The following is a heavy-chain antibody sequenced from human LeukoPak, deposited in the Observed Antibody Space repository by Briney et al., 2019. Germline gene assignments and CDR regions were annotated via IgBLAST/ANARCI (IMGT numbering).Heavy chain of an antibody. D-gene: IGHD2-15*01. CDR1: GFTFGDYA. J-gene: IGHJ4*02. CDR3: SRSYCSGGTCYGQYYFDC. CDR2: IRTKAPGGTT. V-gene: IGHV3-49*04. Sequence: GGSLRLSCTASGFTFGDYAMSWVRQAPGKGLEWVGFIRTKAPGGTTEYAASVKGRFTISRDDSESIAYLQMNSLKTEDTAVYYCSRSYCSGGTCYGQYYFDCWGQGTLVTVSS.